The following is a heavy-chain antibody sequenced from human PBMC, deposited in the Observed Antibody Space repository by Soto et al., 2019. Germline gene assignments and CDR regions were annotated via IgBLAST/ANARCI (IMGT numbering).Heavy chain of an antibody. CDR3: ARLYYDFWSGSPRYAFDI. CDR2: IIPIFGTA. V-gene: IGHV1-69*06. J-gene: IGHJ3*02. CDR1: GGTFSSYA. Sequence: SVKVSCKASGGTFSSYAISWVRQAPGQGLEWMGGIIPIFGTANYAQKFQGRVTITADKSTSTAYMELSSLRSEDTAVYYCARLYYDFWSGSPRYAFDIWGQGTMVTV. D-gene: IGHD3-3*01.